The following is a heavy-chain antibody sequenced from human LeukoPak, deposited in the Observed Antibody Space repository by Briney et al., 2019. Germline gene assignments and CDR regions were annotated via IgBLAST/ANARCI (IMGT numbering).Heavy chain of an antibody. CDR3: ARGAGDY. CDR1: GGSVSSGSFY. Sequence: SETLSLTCTVSGGSVSSGSFYWSWIRQPPGKGLEWIGYIYYTGSTNYNPSLKSRVTISVDTSKNQFSLKLSSVTPADTAVYYCARGAGDYWGQGTLVTVSS. V-gene: IGHV4-61*01. D-gene: IGHD3-10*01. J-gene: IGHJ4*02. CDR2: IYYTGST.